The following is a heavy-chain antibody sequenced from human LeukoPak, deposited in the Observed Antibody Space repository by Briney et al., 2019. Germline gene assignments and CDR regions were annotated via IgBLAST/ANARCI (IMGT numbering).Heavy chain of an antibody. V-gene: IGHV4-4*07. CDR2: IYTSGST. D-gene: IGHD3-10*01. J-gene: IGHJ4*02. CDR3: ARRYGSGSYPPLFDY. Sequence: SETLSLTCTVSGGSISSYYWSWIRQPAGKGLEWIGRIYTSGSTYYNPSLKSRVTISVDTSKNQFSLKLSSVTAADTAVYYCARRYGSGSYPPLFDYWGQGTLVTVSS. CDR1: GGSISSYY.